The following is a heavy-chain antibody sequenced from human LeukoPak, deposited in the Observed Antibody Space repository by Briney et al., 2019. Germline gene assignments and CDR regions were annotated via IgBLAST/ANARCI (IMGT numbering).Heavy chain of an antibody. CDR2: ISWNSGSI. D-gene: IGHD2-15*01. V-gene: IGHV3-9*01. Sequence: PGGSLRLSCAASGFTFDDYAMHLVRQAPGKGLEWVSGISWNSGSIGYADSVKGRFTISRDNAKNSLYLQMNSLRAEDTALYYCAKDSRYCSGGSCYSVGAFDIWGQGTMVTVSS. CDR1: GFTFDDYA. J-gene: IGHJ3*02. CDR3: AKDSRYCSGGSCYSVGAFDI.